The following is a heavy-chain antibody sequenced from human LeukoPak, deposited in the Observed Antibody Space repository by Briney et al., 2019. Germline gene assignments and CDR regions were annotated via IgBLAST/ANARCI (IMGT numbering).Heavy chain of an antibody. CDR1: GYTLTELS. D-gene: IGHD3-10*01. CDR2: FDPEDGET. Sequence: ASVKVSCKVSGYTLTELSMHWVRQAPGKGLEWMGGFDPEDGETIYAQKFQGRVTMTEDTSTDTAYMELSSLRSEDTAVYYCATAGGLMVRGVMGAFDIWGQGTMVTVSS. J-gene: IGHJ3*02. V-gene: IGHV1-24*01. CDR3: ATAGGLMVRGVMGAFDI.